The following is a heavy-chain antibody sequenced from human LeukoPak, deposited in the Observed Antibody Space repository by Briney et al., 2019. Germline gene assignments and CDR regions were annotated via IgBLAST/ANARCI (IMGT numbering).Heavy chain of an antibody. V-gene: IGHV3-30*18. D-gene: IGHD6-19*01. Sequence: PGGSLRLSCAASGFTFSSYGMHWVRQAPGKGLEWVAVISYDGSNKYYADSVKGRFTISRDNSKNTLYLQMNSLRAEDTAVYYCAKDGYSSGWIYLYYFDYWGQGTLVTVSS. CDR2: ISYDGSNK. CDR1: GFTFSSYG. J-gene: IGHJ4*02. CDR3: AKDGYSSGWIYLYYFDY.